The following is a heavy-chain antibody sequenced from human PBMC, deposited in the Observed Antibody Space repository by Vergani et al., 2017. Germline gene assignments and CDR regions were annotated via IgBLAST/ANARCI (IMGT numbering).Heavy chain of an antibody. CDR3: ASEDYYDSSGYWPASFRY. CDR1: GYSFTSYW. CDR2: IYPGDSDT. J-gene: IGHJ4*02. Sequence: EVQLVQSGAEVKKPGESLKISCKGSGYSFTSYWIGWVRQMPGKGLEWMGIIYPGDSDTRYSPSFQGQVTISADKSISTAYLQWSSLKASDTAMYYCASEDYYDSSGYWPASFRYWGQGTLVTVSS. D-gene: IGHD3-22*01. V-gene: IGHV5-51*01.